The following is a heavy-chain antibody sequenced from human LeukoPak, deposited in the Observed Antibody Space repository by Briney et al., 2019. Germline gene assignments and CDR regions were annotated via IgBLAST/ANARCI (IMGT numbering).Heavy chain of an antibody. Sequence: KPSETLSLTCTVSGDSINTYSWSWVRQPPGKGLEWIGYIYYSGSTNYNPSLKSRVTISVDTSKNQFSLKLSSVTAADTAVYYCARHFYLYYTSGSYSSYFDYWGHGTLVTVSS. D-gene: IGHD3-10*01. CDR1: GDSINTYS. V-gene: IGHV4-59*01. CDR3: ARHFYLYYTSGSYSSYFDY. CDR2: IYYSGST. J-gene: IGHJ4*01.